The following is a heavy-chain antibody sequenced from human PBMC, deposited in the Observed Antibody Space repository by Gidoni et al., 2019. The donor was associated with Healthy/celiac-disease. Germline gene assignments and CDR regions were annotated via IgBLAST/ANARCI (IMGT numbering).Heavy chain of an antibody. Sequence: EVQLVESGGGLVKPGGSLRLSCAASGFTFSSDSMNWVRQAPGKGLEWVSSISSSSSYIYYADSVKGRFTISRDNAKNSLYLQMNSLRAEDTAVYYCARAGGYSYADDAFDIWGQGTMVTVSS. CDR1: GFTFSSDS. V-gene: IGHV3-21*01. CDR3: ARAGGYSYADDAFDI. CDR2: ISSSSSYI. J-gene: IGHJ3*02. D-gene: IGHD5-18*01.